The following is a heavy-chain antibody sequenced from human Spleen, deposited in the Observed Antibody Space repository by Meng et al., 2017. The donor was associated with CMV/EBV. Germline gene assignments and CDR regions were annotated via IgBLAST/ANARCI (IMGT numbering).Heavy chain of an antibody. V-gene: IGHV3-30*02. CDR1: GFTFSGYG. Sequence: SGFTFSGYGRQWVRQAPDKGLEWVAFIRYDGSDKYYGDSVNGRVTISKDNSKNTMYLQMNSLRTEDTAMYYCTKILSPPGGVGPFDIWGQGTMVTVSS. CDR3: TKILSPPGGVGPFDI. D-gene: IGHD5/OR15-5a*01. J-gene: IGHJ3*02. CDR2: IRYDGSDK.